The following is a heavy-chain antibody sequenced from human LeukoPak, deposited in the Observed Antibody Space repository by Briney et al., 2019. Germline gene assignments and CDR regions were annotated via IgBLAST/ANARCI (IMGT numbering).Heavy chain of an antibody. CDR1: GFTFSTYA. J-gene: IGHJ4*02. Sequence: PGGSLRLSCAASGFTFSTYAMTWVRQAPGKGLEWVSTIGGRISNTYYADSVKGRFTISRDNSRDTIYLQMNSLRAEDTAVYHCAKGMRSDDFWGQGTLVTVSS. CDR3: AKGMRSDDF. V-gene: IGHV3-23*01. CDR2: IGGRISNT.